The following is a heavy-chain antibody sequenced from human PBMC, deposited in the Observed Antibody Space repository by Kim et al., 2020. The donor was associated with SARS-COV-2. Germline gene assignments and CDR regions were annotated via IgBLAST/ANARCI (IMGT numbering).Heavy chain of an antibody. J-gene: IGHJ6*02. V-gene: IGHV3-21*01. CDR1: GFTFSSYS. CDR3: ARDFYDILTGYYSTPYYYYGMDV. CDR2: ISSSSSYI. Sequence: GGSLRLSCAASGFTFSSYSMNWVRQAPGKGLEWVSSISSSSSYIYYADSVKGRFTISRDNAKNSLYLQMNSLRAEDTAVYYCARDFYDILTGYYSTPYYYYGMDVWGQGTTVTVSS. D-gene: IGHD3-9*01.